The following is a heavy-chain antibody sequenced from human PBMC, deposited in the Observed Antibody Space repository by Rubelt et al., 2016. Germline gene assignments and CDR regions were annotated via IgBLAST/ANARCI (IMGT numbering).Heavy chain of an antibody. CDR3: ARRALFFDHHVFDY. J-gene: IGHJ4*02. CDR1: GGSISSYY. D-gene: IGHD3/OR15-3a*01. CDR2: IYYSGST. V-gene: IGHV4-59*08. Sequence: VQLQESGPGLVKPSETLSLTCTVSGGSISSYYWSWIRQPPGKGLEWIGYIYYSGSTYYNPSLKSRVTISVDTSKNQFSLKLSSVTAADTAVYYCARRALFFDHHVFDYWGQGTLVTVSS.